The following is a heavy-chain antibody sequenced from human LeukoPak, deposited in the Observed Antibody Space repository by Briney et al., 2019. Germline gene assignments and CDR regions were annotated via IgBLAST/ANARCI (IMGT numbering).Heavy chain of an antibody. CDR2: IHYNGGT. J-gene: IGHJ4*02. CDR3: ARRSVGTTDFFDY. Sequence: MTSETLSLTCTVSGASISSDTYYWSWIRQPPGKGLEWIGTIHYNGGTYDSPSLRSRVTMSVDTSKNQFSLRLSSVTAADTAVYYCARRSVGTTDFFDYWGQGTLVTVSS. V-gene: IGHV4-39*01. D-gene: IGHD1-26*01. CDR1: GASISSDTYY.